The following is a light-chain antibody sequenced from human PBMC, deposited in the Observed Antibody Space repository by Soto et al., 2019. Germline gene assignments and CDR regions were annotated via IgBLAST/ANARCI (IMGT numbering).Light chain of an antibody. CDR2: DAS. V-gene: IGKV1-13*02. CDR1: QGISSA. J-gene: IGKJ4*01. Sequence: AIQFTKSPSSLSASVGDRVTITCRASQGISSALAWYQQKPGKAPKLLIYDASSLESGVPSRFSGSGSGTEFTITIRSLQPDDFESYYCQQYNSYFGGGTKVDIK. CDR3: QQYNSY.